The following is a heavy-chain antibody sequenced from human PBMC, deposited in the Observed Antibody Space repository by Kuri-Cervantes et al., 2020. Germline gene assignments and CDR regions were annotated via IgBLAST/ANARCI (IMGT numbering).Heavy chain of an antibody. J-gene: IGHJ4*02. Sequence: ASVKVSCKTSGYTFSSYAITWVRQAPGHGLEWMGWISTSNGDTYHAQKFQGRVTMTSDTSTSTAYMEVRSLESDDTALYFCARSDPSWGSPLLFDYWGQGTLVTVSS. CDR1: GYTFSSYA. V-gene: IGHV1-18*01. D-gene: IGHD7-27*01. CDR2: ISTSNGDT. CDR3: ARSDPSWGSPLLFDY.